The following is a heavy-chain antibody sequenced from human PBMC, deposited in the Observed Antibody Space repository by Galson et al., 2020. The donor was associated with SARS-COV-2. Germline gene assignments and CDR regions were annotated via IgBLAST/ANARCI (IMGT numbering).Heavy chain of an antibody. V-gene: IGHV4-39*01. J-gene: IGHJ6*01. CDR2: IWYTDNT. CDR3: ARMRKSPXGSRSLAATDEWGQGIQVLVTSASTKGPSVFPLAPCSRSTSESTAALGCLVKDYY. D-gene: IGHD1-26*01. CDR1: GASIGSGSHY. Sequence: SETLSLTCSVSGASIGSGSHYWSWIRQPAGKGLEWIGRIWYTDNTEYNPSLKSRVTISVDTSKNELSLRLTSVTATDAAVYYCARMRKSPXGSRSLAATDEWGQGIQVLVTSASTKGPSVFPLAPCSRSTSESTAALGCLVKDYY.